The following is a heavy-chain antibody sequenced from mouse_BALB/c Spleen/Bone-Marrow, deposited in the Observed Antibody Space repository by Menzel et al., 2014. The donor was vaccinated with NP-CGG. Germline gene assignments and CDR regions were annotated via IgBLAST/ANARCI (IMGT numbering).Heavy chain of an antibody. J-gene: IGHJ4*01. Sequence: SGGGLVKPGGSLKLSCAASGFTFSSYTMSWVRQTPEKRLEWVATISSGGSYTYYPDSVKGRFTISGDNAKNTLYLQMSSLKSEDTAMYYCTRDAMDYWGQGTSVTVSS. CDR1: GFTFSSYT. CDR3: TRDAMDY. V-gene: IGHV5-6-4*01. CDR2: ISSGGSYT.